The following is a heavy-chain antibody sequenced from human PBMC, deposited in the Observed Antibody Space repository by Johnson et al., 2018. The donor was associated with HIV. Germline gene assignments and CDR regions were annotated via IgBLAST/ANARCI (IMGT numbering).Heavy chain of an antibody. D-gene: IGHD4-17*01. V-gene: IGHV3-23*04. CDR2: ISSSGGGT. Sequence: VQLVESGGGLVQPGGSLRLSCAASEFTFDGYDMSWVRQAPGKGLEWVSAISSSGGGTYHADSVEGRFTISRDNSKNILYLQMNIGRAEDTALYYCAKEGIIPTAASVGPPVDLDFWGQGTTVTVSS. CDR1: EFTFDGYD. CDR3: AKEGIIPTAASVGPPVDLDF. J-gene: IGHJ3*01.